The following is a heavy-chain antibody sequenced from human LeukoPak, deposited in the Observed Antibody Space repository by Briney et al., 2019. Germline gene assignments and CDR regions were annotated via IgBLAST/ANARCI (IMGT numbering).Heavy chain of an antibody. CDR2: INHSGSI. J-gene: IGHJ4*02. CDR1: GGSFSGYY. V-gene: IGHV4-34*01. D-gene: IGHD5-12*01. Sequence: PSETLSLTCAVYGGSFSGYYWSWIRQPPGKGLEWIGEINHSGSINYNPSLKSRVTISVDTSKNQFSLKLSSVTAADTAVYYCATGYSGYKTFDWGQGTLVTVSS. CDR3: ATGYSGYKTFD.